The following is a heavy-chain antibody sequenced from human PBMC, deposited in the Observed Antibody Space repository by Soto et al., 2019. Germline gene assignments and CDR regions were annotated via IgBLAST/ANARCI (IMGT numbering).Heavy chain of an antibody. Sequence: PSETLSLTCTVSGDSVNSGDYYWGWIRQSPGKGLEWIGSIFYSGTTYYNPSLKGRITISIDTSKNQFFLRLTSVTAADTAVYYCARDWVHERWFDPWGQGTLVTVSS. CDR1: GDSVNSGDYY. J-gene: IGHJ5*02. V-gene: IGHV4-30-4*01. CDR3: ARDWVHERWFDP. CDR2: IFYSGTT. D-gene: IGHD1-1*01.